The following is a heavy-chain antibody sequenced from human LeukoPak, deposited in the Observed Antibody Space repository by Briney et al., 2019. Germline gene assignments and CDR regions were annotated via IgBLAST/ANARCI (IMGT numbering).Heavy chain of an antibody. D-gene: IGHD6-13*01. CDR2: IYTSGVT. CDR1: GDSISSYY. J-gene: IGHJ4*02. Sequence: PSETLSLTCTXSGDSISSYYWSWIRQPAGKGLEWIGHIYTSGVTNYNPSLKSRVTMSVDTSNSQVSLKLASVTAADTAMYYCARVADSTTWYRFDYWGQGTRVTVSS. CDR3: ARVADSTTWYRFDY. V-gene: IGHV4-4*07.